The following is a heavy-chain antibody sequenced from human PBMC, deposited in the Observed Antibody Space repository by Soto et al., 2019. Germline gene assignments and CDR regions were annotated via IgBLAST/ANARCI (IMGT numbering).Heavy chain of an antibody. Sequence: QVQLVQSGAEVKKPGVSVKVSCKVSGYTLTELSMHWVRQAPGKGLEWMGGFDPEDGETIYAQKFQGRVTMTEDTSTDTAYMELSSLRSEDTAVYYCATEAGEYCSSTSCYNDYYYYMDVWGKGTTVTVSS. D-gene: IGHD2-2*02. CDR3: ATEAGEYCSSTSCYNDYYYYMDV. CDR2: FDPEDGET. J-gene: IGHJ6*03. V-gene: IGHV1-24*01. CDR1: GYTLTELS.